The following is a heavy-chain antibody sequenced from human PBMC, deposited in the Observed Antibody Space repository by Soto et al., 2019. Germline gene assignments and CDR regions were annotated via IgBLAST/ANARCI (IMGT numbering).Heavy chain of an antibody. J-gene: IGHJ6*02. D-gene: IGHD2-21*02. Sequence: PGESLKISCKGSGYSVTSYWIGWVRQMPGKGLEWMGIIYPGDSDTRYSPSFQGQVTISADKSISTAYLQWSSLKASDTAMYYCARPLIGDPPYYGMDVWGQGTTVTVSS. CDR1: GYSVTSYW. V-gene: IGHV5-51*01. CDR3: ARPLIGDPPYYGMDV. CDR2: IYPGDSDT.